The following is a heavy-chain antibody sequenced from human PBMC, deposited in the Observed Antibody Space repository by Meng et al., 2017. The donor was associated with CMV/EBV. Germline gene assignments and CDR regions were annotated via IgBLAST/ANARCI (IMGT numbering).Heavy chain of an antibody. J-gene: IGHJ6*02. Sequence: GESLKISCAASGFTVSSNYTSWVRQAPGKGLEWVSVIYSGGSTYYADSVKGRFTISRDNSKNTLYLQMNSLRAEDTAVYYCARGGDFWSGYSWSYYGMDVWGQGTTVTVSS. CDR2: IYSGGST. CDR1: GFTVSSNY. V-gene: IGHV3-53*01. CDR3: ARGGDFWSGYSWSYYGMDV. D-gene: IGHD3-3*01.